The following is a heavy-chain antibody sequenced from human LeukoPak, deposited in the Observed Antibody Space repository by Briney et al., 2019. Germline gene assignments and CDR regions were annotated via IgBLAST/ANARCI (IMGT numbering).Heavy chain of an antibody. V-gene: IGHV1-24*01. CDR2: FDPEDGET. CDR1: GYTLTELS. J-gene: IGHJ4*02. Sequence: ASVKVSCKASGYTLTELSMHWVRQAPGKGLEWMGGFDPEDGETIYAQKFQGRVTMTEDTSTDTAYMELSSLRSEDTAVYYCATFKHDYDKVFYFDYWGQGTLVTVSS. CDR3: ATFKHDYDKVFYFDY. D-gene: IGHD4-17*01.